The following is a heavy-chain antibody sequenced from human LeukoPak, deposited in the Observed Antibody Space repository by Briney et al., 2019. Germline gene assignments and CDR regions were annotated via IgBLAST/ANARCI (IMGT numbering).Heavy chain of an antibody. V-gene: IGHV3-48*03. CDR2: ISSSGSTI. CDR1: GFTFSSYE. CDR3: AELGITMIGGV. Sequence: LHGGSLRLSCAASGFTFSSYEMNWVRQAPGKGLEWVSYISSSGSTIYYADSVKGRFTISRDNAKNSLYLQMNSLRAEDTAVYYCAELGITMIGGVWGKGTTVTISS. D-gene: IGHD3-10*02. J-gene: IGHJ6*04.